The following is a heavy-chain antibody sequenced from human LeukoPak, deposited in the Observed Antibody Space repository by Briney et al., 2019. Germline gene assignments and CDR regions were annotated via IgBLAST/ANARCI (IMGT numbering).Heavy chain of an antibody. D-gene: IGHD6-19*01. V-gene: IGHV3-11*01. CDR2: ISSSGSTI. CDR1: GFTFSSYA. J-gene: IGHJ3*02. Sequence: GGSLRLSCAASGFTFSSYAMSWIRQAPGKGLEWVSYISSSGSTIYYADSVKGRFTISRDNAKNSLYLQMNSLRAEDTAVYYCASTGYSSGWSAFDIWGQGTMVTVSS. CDR3: ASTGYSSGWSAFDI.